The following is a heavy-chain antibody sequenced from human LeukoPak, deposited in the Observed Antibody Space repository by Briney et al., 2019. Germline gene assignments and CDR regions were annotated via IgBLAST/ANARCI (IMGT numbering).Heavy chain of an antibody. Sequence: GGSLRLSCAASKFNFSDHYMSWIRQAPGKGLEWISYISSSGSVKYYGDSVRGRFTISRDNAKNSLYLQMNSLRVEDTAVYYCARVVVAATHFHYYYMDVWGKGTTVTISS. CDR1: KFNFSDHY. CDR3: ARVVVAATHFHYYYMDV. D-gene: IGHD2-15*01. J-gene: IGHJ6*03. V-gene: IGHV3-11*04. CDR2: ISSSGSVK.